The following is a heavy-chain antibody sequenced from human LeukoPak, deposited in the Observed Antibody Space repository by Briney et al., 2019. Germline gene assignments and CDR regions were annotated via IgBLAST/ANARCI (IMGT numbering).Heavy chain of an antibody. D-gene: IGHD3-22*01. CDR1: GFTFDDYA. V-gene: IGHV3-9*01. J-gene: IGHJ4*02. Sequence: GRSLRLSCEASGFTFDDYAMHWVRQVPGKGLEWVSGITWNSGSIDYADSVKGRFTISRDNAKNSLYLQMNSLRAEDTAVYYCARGTTSSGSYYFDYWGQGTLVTVSS. CDR2: ITWNSGSI. CDR3: ARGTTSSGSYYFDY.